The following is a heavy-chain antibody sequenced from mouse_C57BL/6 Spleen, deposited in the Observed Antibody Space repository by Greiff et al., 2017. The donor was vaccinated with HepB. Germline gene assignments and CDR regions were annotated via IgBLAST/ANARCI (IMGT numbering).Heavy chain of an antibody. J-gene: IGHJ1*03. CDR3: ARRAGVYYYGSSYDWYFDV. CDR2: ISSGSSTI. Sequence: EVQLVESGGGLVKPGGSLKLSCAASGFTFSDYGMHRVRQAPEKGLEWVAYISSGSSTIYYADTVKGRFTISRDNAKNTLFLQMTSLRSEDTAMYYCARRAGVYYYGSSYDWYFDVWGTGTTVTVSS. CDR1: GFTFSDYG. V-gene: IGHV5-17*01. D-gene: IGHD1-1*01.